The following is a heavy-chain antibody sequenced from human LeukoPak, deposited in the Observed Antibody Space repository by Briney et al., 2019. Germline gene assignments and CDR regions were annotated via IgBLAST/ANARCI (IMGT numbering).Heavy chain of an antibody. CDR1: GYTLTELS. CDR3: ATLPLEQRAAAAYFDY. CDR2: FDPEDGET. D-gene: IGHD6-13*01. Sequence: GASVKVSCKVSGYTLTELSMHWVRQAPGKGLEWMGGFDPEDGETIYAQKFQGRVTMTEDTSTDTAYMELSSLRSEDTAVYYCATLPLEQRAAAAYFDYWGQGTLVTVSS. J-gene: IGHJ4*02. V-gene: IGHV1-24*01.